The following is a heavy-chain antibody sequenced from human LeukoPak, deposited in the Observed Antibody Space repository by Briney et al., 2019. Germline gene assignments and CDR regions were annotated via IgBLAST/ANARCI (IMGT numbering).Heavy chain of an antibody. CDR1: GGSFSGYY. Sequence: SETLSLTCAVYGGSFSGYYWSWIRQPPGKGLEWIGEINHSGSTNYNPSLKSRVTISVDTSKNQFSLKLSSVTAADTAVYYCARGRRNAFDIWGQGTMVTVSS. CDR2: INHSGST. CDR3: ARGRRNAFDI. V-gene: IGHV4-34*01. J-gene: IGHJ3*02.